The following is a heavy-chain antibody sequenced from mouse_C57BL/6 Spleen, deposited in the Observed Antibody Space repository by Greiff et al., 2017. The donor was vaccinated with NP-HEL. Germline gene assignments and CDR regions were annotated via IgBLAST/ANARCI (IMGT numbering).Heavy chain of an antibody. CDR3: SRSYYSNYGAY. Sequence: EVQLQQSGPELVKPGASVKMSCKASGYTFTDYNMHWVKQSHGKSLEWIGYINPNNGGTRYTPKFKGTATLTVNKSSSTAYMELRSLTSEDSAVYYVSRSYYSNYGAYWGQGTLVTVSA. CDR1: GYTFTDYN. CDR2: INPNNGGT. V-gene: IGHV1-22*01. J-gene: IGHJ3*01. D-gene: IGHD2-5*01.